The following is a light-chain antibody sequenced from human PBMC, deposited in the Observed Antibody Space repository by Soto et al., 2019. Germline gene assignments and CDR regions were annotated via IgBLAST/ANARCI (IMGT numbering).Light chain of an antibody. CDR3: SSYAGSNNYV. CDR2: EVS. J-gene: IGLJ1*01. Sequence: QSALTQPPSASGSPVQSVTISCTGTSSDVGGYDFVSWYQQHPGKAPKLMIHEVSKRPSGVPDRFSGSKSGNTASLTVSGLQAEDEADYYCSSYAGSNNYVFGTG. CDR1: SSDVGGYDF. V-gene: IGLV2-8*01.